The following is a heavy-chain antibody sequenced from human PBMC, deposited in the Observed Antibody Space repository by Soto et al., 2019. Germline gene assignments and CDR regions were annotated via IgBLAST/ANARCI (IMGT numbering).Heavy chain of an antibody. CDR1: GDSLDYYY. V-gene: IGHV4-59*01. CDR3: ARDSTTWFPYYGIDV. D-gene: IGHD2-2*01. CDR2: VSDSGRT. Sequence: PSETLSLTCTVSGDSLDYYYWSWIRQPPGKGLEWIGDVSDSGRTNYNPSLRSRVTISVDTSKNQFSLKLNSVTAADTAVYYCARDSTTWFPYYGIDVWGQGNTVT. J-gene: IGHJ6*02.